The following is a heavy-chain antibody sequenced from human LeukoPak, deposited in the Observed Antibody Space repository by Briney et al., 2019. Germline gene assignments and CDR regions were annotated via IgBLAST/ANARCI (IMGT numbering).Heavy chain of an antibody. D-gene: IGHD5-24*01. J-gene: IGHJ3*02. V-gene: IGHV1-2*02. Sequence: ASVKVSCKASGYTFTGYYMQWVRQAPGQGLEWMGWINPNSGGTNYAQKFQGRVTMTRDTSISTVYMELSRLRSDDTAVYYCARVWRWLQPHDAFDIWGQGTMVTVSS. CDR1: GYTFTGYY. CDR3: ARVWRWLQPHDAFDI. CDR2: INPNSGGT.